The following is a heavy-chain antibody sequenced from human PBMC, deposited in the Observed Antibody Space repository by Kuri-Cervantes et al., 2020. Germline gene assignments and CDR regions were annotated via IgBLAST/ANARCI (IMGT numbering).Heavy chain of an antibody. Sequence: GGSLRLSCTASGFDFSTYPMAWVRQAPGKGPEWISSISNAGGTTYYADSVKGRFTTSRDNSKNTLNLQMNSLRAEDSAVYYCARGVVDTAMGYNWFDPWGQGTLVTVSS. CDR3: ARGVVDTAMGYNWFDP. J-gene: IGHJ5*02. CDR2: ISNAGGTT. V-gene: IGHV3-23*01. CDR1: GFDFSTYP. D-gene: IGHD5-18*01.